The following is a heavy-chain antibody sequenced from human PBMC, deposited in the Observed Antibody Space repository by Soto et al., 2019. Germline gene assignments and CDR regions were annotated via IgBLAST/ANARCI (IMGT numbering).Heavy chain of an antibody. Sequence: QVQLVQSGAEVKKPGSSVKVSCKASGGTFGSYVFNWVRQAPGQGLEWMGGIIPLFGRPNYAQKFQGRVTITEEESTSTAYMELSSLRSDDTAVFYCARDLGSGYDPGDYWGQGTLVTVSS. CDR1: GGTFGSYV. CDR3: ARDLGSGYDPGDY. V-gene: IGHV1-69*12. J-gene: IGHJ4*02. CDR2: IIPLFGRP. D-gene: IGHD5-12*01.